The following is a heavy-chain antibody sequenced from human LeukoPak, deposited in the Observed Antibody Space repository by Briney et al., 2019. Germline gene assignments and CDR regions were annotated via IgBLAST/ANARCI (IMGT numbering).Heavy chain of an antibody. Sequence: PGGSLRLSCAASGFTFNNAWISWVRQAPGKGLEWVGLIKGKTDGGTIDYAAPVKGRFTISRDDSKNTLYLQVNSLKTEDTAVYYCTTREKHLDYWGQGTLVTVSS. J-gene: IGHJ4*02. CDR3: TTREKHLDY. V-gene: IGHV3-15*01. CDR2: IKGKTDGGTI. CDR1: GFTFNNAW.